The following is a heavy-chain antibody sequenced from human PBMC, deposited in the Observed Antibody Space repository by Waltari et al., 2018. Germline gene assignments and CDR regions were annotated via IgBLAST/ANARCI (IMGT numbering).Heavy chain of an antibody. D-gene: IGHD3-10*01. Sequence: QLQLQESGPGLVKPSETLSPTSTAAGGPISLSTYYWGWIRQPPGKGLEWIGNIYYSGGTYYHPSLKSRVTVSVDTSKNQFSLKLSSVTAADTAVYYCARIITSTKGYYFDYWGQGTLVTVSS. V-gene: IGHV4-39*01. CDR1: GGPISLSTYY. J-gene: IGHJ4*02. CDR3: ARIITSTKGYYFDY. CDR2: IYYSGGT.